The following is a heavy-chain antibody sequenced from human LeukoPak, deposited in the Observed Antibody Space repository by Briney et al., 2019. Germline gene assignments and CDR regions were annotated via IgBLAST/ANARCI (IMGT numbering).Heavy chain of an antibody. Sequence: GSLRLSCAASGFTFSSYAMSWVRQAPGKGLEWVSAISGSGGSTYYADSVKGRFTISRDNSKNTLYLQMNSLRAEDTAVYYCAKDPSFWSGYWIVDWFDPWGQGTLVTVSS. D-gene: IGHD3-3*01. CDR1: GFTFSSYA. J-gene: IGHJ5*02. CDR2: ISGSGGST. V-gene: IGHV3-23*01. CDR3: AKDPSFWSGYWIVDWFDP.